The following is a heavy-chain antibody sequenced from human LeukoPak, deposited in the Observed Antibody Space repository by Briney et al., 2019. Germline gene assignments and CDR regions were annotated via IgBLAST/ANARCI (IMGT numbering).Heavy chain of an antibody. J-gene: IGHJ5*02. CDR1: GYSFTIFW. CDR3: ASTVTTDGDWFDP. Sequence: RGESLKIPCKCSGYSFTIFWIGWVRYMPPKGMDWMGIVYPGDSDTRYSPSFQGQVTISADKSISTAYLQWSSLKASDTAMYYCASTVTTDGDWFDPWGQGTLVTVSS. CDR2: VYPGDSDT. V-gene: IGHV5-51*01. D-gene: IGHD4-17*01.